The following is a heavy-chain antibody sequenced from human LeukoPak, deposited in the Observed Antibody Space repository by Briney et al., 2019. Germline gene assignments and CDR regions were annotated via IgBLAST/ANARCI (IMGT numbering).Heavy chain of an antibody. J-gene: IGHJ6*02. CDR3: ARGGVVNGMDV. V-gene: IGHV4-61*01. CDR2: IYYSGTT. CDR1: GGSVSSVSYY. Sequence: KSSQTLSLTCTVSGGSVSSVSYYWGWIRQPPGTRLGWIGYIYYSGTTNYNPSFKSRVTMSVDTPKNQFSLKLSSVTAADTAVYCCARGGVVNGMDVWGQGTTVTVSS. D-gene: IGHD3-22*01.